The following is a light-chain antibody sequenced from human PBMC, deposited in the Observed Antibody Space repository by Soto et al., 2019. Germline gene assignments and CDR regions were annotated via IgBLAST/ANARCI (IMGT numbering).Light chain of an antibody. V-gene: IGLV2-14*01. CDR2: DVS. CDR3: SSYTGSSTLL. CDR1: SSDVGGFDY. J-gene: IGLJ2*01. Sequence: QSALTQPASVSGSPGQSITISCAGTSSDVGGFDYVSWYQQHPGKAPKLMIYDVSNRPSGVSNRFSGSKSGNTASLTISGLQAEDEADYHCSSYTGSSTLLFGGGTKLTVL.